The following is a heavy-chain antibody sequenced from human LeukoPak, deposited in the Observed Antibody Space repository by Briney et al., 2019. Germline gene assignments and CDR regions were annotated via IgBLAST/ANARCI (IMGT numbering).Heavy chain of an antibody. CDR3: ARPAFRGYTYGPPDY. J-gene: IGHJ4*02. D-gene: IGHD5-18*01. CDR2: IYPGDSDT. Sequence: GESLKISCKGSGYSFTSYWIGWVCQMPGKGLEWMGIIYPGDSDTRYSPSFQGQVTISADKSISTAYLQWSSLKASDTAMYYCARPAFRGYTYGPPDYWGQGTLVTVSS. CDR1: GYSFTSYW. V-gene: IGHV5-51*01.